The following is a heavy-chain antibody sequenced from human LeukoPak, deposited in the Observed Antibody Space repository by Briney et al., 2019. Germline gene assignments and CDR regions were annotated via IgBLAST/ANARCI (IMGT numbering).Heavy chain of an antibody. CDR2: IKQDGSEK. Sequence: GGSLRLSCAASGFTFSSYWTSWVRQAPGKGLEWVANIKQDGSEKYYVDSVKGRFTISRDNAKNSLYLQMNSLRAEDTAVYYCARLERSDFWSHRPSNFDYWGQGTLVTVSS. D-gene: IGHD3-3*01. J-gene: IGHJ4*02. V-gene: IGHV3-7*01. CDR1: GFTFSSYW. CDR3: ARLERSDFWSHRPSNFDY.